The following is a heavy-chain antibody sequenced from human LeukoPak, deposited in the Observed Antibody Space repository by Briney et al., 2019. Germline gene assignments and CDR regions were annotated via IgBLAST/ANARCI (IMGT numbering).Heavy chain of an antibody. D-gene: IGHD6-19*01. J-gene: IGHJ6*03. Sequence: PGRSLRLSCAASGFTFSSYSMNWVRQAPGKGLEWVSSISSSSSYIYYADSVKGRFTISRDNAKNSLYLQMNSLRAEDTAVYYCARVRFSGRYYYYMDVWGKGTTVTVSS. V-gene: IGHV3-21*01. CDR1: GFTFSSYS. CDR2: ISSSSSYI. CDR3: ARVRFSGRYYYYMDV.